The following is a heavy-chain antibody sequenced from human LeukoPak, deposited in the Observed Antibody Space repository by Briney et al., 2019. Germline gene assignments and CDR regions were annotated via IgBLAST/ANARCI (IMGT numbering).Heavy chain of an antibody. J-gene: IGHJ4*02. CDR1: GFTFSSFG. V-gene: IGHV3-30*02. D-gene: IGHD2-15*01. CDR2: IRYDRDNK. CDR3: AKDFRWSFDY. Sequence: GGSLRLSCAASGFTFSSFGMHWVRQAPGKGLEWVAFIRYDRDNKYYADSVKGRFVISRDNSKNTLYLQMNNLRVEDTAVYYCAKDFRWSFDYWGQGTLVTVSS.